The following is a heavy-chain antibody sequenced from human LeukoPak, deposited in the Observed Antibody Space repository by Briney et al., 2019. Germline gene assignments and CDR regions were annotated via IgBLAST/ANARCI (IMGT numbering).Heavy chain of an antibody. J-gene: IGHJ3*02. D-gene: IGHD6-13*01. CDR3: AANWYQGDAFDI. V-gene: IGHV1-2*02. CDR2: INLNSRGT. CDR1: GYTFTDYY. Sequence: ASVKVSCKASGYTFTDYYMHWVRQAPGQGLEWMGWINLNSRGTNYAQKFQGRVTMTRDTSISTAYMELNSLRSEDTAVYYCAANWYQGDAFDIWGQGTMVTVSS.